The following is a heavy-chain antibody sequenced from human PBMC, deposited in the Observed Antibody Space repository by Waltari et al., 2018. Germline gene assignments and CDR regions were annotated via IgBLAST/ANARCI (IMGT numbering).Heavy chain of an antibody. V-gene: IGHV4-39*02. J-gene: IGHJ3*01. Sequence: QLQLQESGPGLGKPSETLSLTCIVSGGSITSNRHYWAWIRQTPGQGLEWIGTMSYNGATYSSPSLKSRVTVSRDTSKNRLSLKLDSVTAADTAVYYCATYIGASIGTAAFDVWGQGTMVTVSS. CDR1: GGSITSNRHY. CDR3: ATYIGASIGTAAFDV. D-gene: IGHD5-12*01. CDR2: MSYNGAT.